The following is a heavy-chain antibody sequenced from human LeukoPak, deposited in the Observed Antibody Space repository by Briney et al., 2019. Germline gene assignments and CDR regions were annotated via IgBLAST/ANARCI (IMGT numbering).Heavy chain of an antibody. V-gene: IGHV3-30*04. CDR1: GFTFSSYA. CDR3: ARVGVYYDILNAFDI. D-gene: IGHD3-9*01. Sequence: PGRSLRLSCAASGFTFSSYAMHWVRQAPGKGLEGVAVISYDGSNKYYADSVKGRFTISRDNSKNTLYLQMNSLRAEDTAVYYCARVGVYYDILNAFDIWGQGTMVTVSS. J-gene: IGHJ3*02. CDR2: ISYDGSNK.